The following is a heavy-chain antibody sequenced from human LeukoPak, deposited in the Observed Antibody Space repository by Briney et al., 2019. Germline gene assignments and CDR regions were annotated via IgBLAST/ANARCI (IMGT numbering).Heavy chain of an antibody. Sequence: GSLRLSCAASGFTFSSYSMNWVRQAPGKGLEWVSSISSSSSYIYYADSVKGRFTISRDNAKNSLYLQMNSLRAEDTAVYYCARDGTYYDFWSGYYTEVYFDYWGQGTLVTVSS. CDR1: GFTFSSYS. D-gene: IGHD3-3*01. J-gene: IGHJ4*02. V-gene: IGHV3-21*01. CDR2: ISSSSSYI. CDR3: ARDGTYYDFWSGYYTEVYFDY.